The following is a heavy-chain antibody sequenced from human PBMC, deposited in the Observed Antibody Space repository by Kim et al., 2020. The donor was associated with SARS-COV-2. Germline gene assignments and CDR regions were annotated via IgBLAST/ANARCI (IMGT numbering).Heavy chain of an antibody. Sequence: GGSLRLSCAASGFTVSSNYMSWVRQAPGKGLEWVSVIYSGGSTYYADSVKGRFTISRDNSKNTLYLQMNSLRAEDTAVYYCARGGPIPNHVVVVTAGYYYFDYWGQGTLVTVSS. J-gene: IGHJ4*02. D-gene: IGHD2-15*01. CDR2: IYSGGST. V-gene: IGHV3-53*01. CDR3: ARGGPIPNHVVVVTAGYYYFDY. CDR1: GFTVSSNY.